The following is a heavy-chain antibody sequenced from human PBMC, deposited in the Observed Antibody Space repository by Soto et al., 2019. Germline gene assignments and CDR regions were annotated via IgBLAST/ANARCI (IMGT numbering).Heavy chain of an antibody. Sequence: PSETLSLTCTVSGGSISSGDYYWSWIRQPPGKGLEWIGYIYYSGSTYYNPSLKSRVTISVDTSKNQFSLKLSSVTAADTAVYYCARGNYGDYFTVDYWGQGTLVTVSS. CDR1: GGSISSGDYY. J-gene: IGHJ4*02. V-gene: IGHV4-30-4*01. CDR2: IYYSGST. CDR3: ARGNYGDYFTVDY. D-gene: IGHD4-17*01.